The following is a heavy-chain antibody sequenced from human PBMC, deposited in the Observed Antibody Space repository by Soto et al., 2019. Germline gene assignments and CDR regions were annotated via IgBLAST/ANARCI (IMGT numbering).Heavy chain of an antibody. J-gene: IGHJ4*02. D-gene: IGHD5-12*01. Sequence: QVQLQQWGAGLLKPSETLSLTCAVYGGSFSGYYWSWIRQPPGKGLEWIGEINHSGSTYYNPSLKSRVTISVDTSKNQFSLKLSSVTAADTAVYYCARGDVVGYYFGYWGQGTRVTVSS. V-gene: IGHV4-34*01. CDR2: INHSGST. CDR1: GGSFSGYY. CDR3: ARGDVVGYYFGY.